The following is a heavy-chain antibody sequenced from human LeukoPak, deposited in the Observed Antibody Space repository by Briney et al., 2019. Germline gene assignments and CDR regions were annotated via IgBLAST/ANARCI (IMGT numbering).Heavy chain of an antibody. Sequence: PSETLSLTCTVSGGSISSHYWGWIRQPPGKGLEWIGYIYYSGSTNYNPSLKSRVTISVDTSKNQFSLKLSSVTAADTAVYYCARSSRSGYYFDYWGQGTLVTVSS. CDR2: IYYSGST. CDR1: GGSISSHY. J-gene: IGHJ4*02. D-gene: IGHD3-10*01. V-gene: IGHV4-59*08. CDR3: ARSSRSGYYFDY.